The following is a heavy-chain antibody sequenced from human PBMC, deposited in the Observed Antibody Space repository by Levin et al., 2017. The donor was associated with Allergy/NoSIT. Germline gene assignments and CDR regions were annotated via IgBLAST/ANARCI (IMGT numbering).Heavy chain of an antibody. Sequence: VASVKVSCKSSGYTFISYDINWVRQANGQGLEWMGWINPNSGNTGYAQKFQGRVTMTRDTSIRTVYMELSSLRSDDTAVYYCARDLRVARSGSLYYYMDVWGEGTTVTVSS. V-gene: IGHV1-8*01. CDR3: ARDLRVARSGSLYYYMDV. CDR1: GYTFISYD. D-gene: IGHD3-3*01. J-gene: IGHJ6*03. CDR2: INPNSGNT.